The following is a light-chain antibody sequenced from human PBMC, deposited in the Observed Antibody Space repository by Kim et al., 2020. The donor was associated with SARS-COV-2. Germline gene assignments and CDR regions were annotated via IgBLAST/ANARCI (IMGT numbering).Light chain of an antibody. Sequence: SSELTQDPAVSVALGQTVRITCQGDSLRSYYASWYQQKPGQAPVLVIYGKNNRPSGIPDRFSGSSSGNTASLTITGAQAEDEADYYCNSRDSSGNLLVFG. J-gene: IGLJ3*02. V-gene: IGLV3-19*01. CDR3: NSRDSSGNLLV. CDR1: SLRSYY. CDR2: GKN.